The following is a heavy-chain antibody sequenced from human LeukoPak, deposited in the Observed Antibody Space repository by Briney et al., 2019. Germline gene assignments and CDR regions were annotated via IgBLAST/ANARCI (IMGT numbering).Heavy chain of an antibody. CDR3: ARRRGVPAAPHGPDVTGAFDL. D-gene: IGHD2-2*01. CDR1: GFTFSDYY. CDR2: ISSSGSTI. Sequence: GGSLRLSCAASGFTFSDYYRSWIRQAPGKGLEWVSYISSSGSTIYYADSVKGRFTISRDNAKNSLYLQMNSLRAEDTAVYYCARRRGVPAAPHGPDVTGAFDLWGQRTMVTVSS. J-gene: IGHJ3*01. V-gene: IGHV3-11*04.